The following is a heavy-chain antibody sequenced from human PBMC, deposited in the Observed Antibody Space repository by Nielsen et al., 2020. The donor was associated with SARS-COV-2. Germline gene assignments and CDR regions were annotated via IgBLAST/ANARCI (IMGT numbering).Heavy chain of an antibody. V-gene: IGHV4-34*01. CDR2: INHSGST. J-gene: IGHJ6*02. CDR3: ARVRTETLGSNYYYGMDV. Sequence: SETLSLTCAVYGGSFSGYYWSWIRKPPGKGLEWIGEINHSGSTNYNPSLKSRVTISVDTSKNQFSLKLSSVTAADTAVYYCARVRTETLGSNYYYGMDVWGQGTTVTVSS. D-gene: IGHD4-11*01. CDR1: GGSFSGYY.